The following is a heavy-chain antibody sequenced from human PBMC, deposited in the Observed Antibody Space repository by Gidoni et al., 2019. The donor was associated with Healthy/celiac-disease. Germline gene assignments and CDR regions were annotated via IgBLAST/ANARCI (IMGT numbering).Heavy chain of an antibody. J-gene: IGHJ3*02. CDR3: AKGSLEAGAFDI. Sequence: EVQLVESGGGLVQPGRSLRLSCAASGFTFDDYAMHWVRQAPGKGLEWVSGISWNSGSIGYADSVKGRFTISRDNAKNSLYLQMNSLRAEDTALYYCAKGSLEAGAFDIWGQGTMVTVSS. V-gene: IGHV3-9*01. CDR1: GFTFDDYA. CDR2: ISWNSGSI.